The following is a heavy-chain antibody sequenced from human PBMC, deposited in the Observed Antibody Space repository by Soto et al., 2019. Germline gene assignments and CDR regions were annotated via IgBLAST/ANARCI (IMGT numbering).Heavy chain of an antibody. CDR3: ARTYSSSWSPFDY. CDR1: GASISRSTYS. D-gene: IGHD6-13*01. V-gene: IGHV4-39*02. Sequence: SETLSLTCTVSGASISRSTYSWGWIRQPPGKGLEWIASINQSGSTSYNPSLKSRVTISVDTSKNHFSLKLSSVTAADTAVYYCARTYSSSWSPFDYWGQGTLVTVSS. CDR2: INQSGST. J-gene: IGHJ4*02.